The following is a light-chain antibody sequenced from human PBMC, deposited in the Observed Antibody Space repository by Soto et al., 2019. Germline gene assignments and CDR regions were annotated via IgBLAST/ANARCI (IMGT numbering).Light chain of an antibody. V-gene: IGKV1-12*01. Sequence: DIQMTQSPSSVSASVGDRVTITCRASQGISSWLARYQQKPGKAPKLLIYAASSLQSGVPSRFSCSGSGTDFTLTISSLQPEDFATYYCQQANTFPRTFGQGTKVEIK. CDR2: AAS. CDR1: QGISSW. J-gene: IGKJ1*01. CDR3: QQANTFPRT.